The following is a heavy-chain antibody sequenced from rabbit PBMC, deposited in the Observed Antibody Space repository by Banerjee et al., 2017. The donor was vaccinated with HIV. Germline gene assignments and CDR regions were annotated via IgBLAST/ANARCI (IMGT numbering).Heavy chain of an antibody. CDR3: AKYFDL. CDR2: IYSNSGGT. J-gene: IGHJ4*01. V-gene: IGHV1S40*01. CDR1: GLSFSDNYA. Sequence: QSLEESGGDLVKPGASLTLTCTASGLSFSDNYAMCWVRQAPGKGLEWIGCIYSNSGGTYYASWAKGRFTISNASSTTVTLQMTSLTAADTATYFCAKYFDLWGPGTLVTVS.